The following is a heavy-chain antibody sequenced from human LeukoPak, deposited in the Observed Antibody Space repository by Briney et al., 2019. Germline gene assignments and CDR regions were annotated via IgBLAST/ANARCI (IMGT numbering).Heavy chain of an antibody. CDR1: GYIFTSYD. Sequence: GASVKVSCKASGYIFTSYDINWVREASGQGLEWMGWMNPNSGNTASAQKFQGRVTMTTNTSISTAYMELTGLRSEDTAMYFCARKGLLGSGKPWFDPWGQGTLVTVSS. CDR3: ARKGLLGSGKPWFDP. J-gene: IGHJ5*02. CDR2: MNPNSGNT. D-gene: IGHD2-15*01. V-gene: IGHV1-8*01.